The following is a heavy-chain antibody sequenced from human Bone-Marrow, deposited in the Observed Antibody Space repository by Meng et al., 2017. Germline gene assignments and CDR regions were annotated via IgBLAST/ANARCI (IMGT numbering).Heavy chain of an antibody. V-gene: IGHV4-39*07. Sequence: QRLRQAPAPGLVKPSEPLSLPCNLSGGPIRSSSFYWGWIRQAPGKGLEWIGTLHDSGSTYYNPSLKSRVTISADTSNSQFSLKLSSVTAADTAVYYCAREWGTLATAADDYWGQGTLVTVSS. CDR2: LHDSGST. J-gene: IGHJ4*02. CDR1: GGPIRSSSFY. D-gene: IGHD6-13*01. CDR3: AREWGTLATAADDY.